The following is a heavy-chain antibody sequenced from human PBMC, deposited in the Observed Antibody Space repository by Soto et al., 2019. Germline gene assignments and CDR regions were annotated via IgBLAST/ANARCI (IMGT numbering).Heavy chain of an antibody. CDR1: GGSISNYY. D-gene: IGHD1-1*01. Sequence: PSETLSLTCTVSGGSISNYYWSWIRQPPGKRLEWIGYVYYSGSTKYNPSLKSRVTISVDTSKKQFSLKLRSVTAADTAVYYCVRDGTKTLRDWFDPWGQGISVTVSS. V-gene: IGHV4-59*12. CDR2: VYYSGST. J-gene: IGHJ5*02. CDR3: VRDGTKTLRDWFDP.